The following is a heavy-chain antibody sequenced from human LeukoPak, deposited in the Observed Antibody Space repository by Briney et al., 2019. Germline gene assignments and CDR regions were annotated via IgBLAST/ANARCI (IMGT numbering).Heavy chain of an antibody. Sequence: GESLKISCKGSGYSFTTYWIGWVRQMPGKGLEWMGIINPGDSDTRYSPSFQGQVTISADNSISTAYLQWISLKASDTAMYYCARGRDSFGHPNFDYWGQGTLVTVSS. CDR3: ARGRDSFGHPNFDY. D-gene: IGHD3-3*01. V-gene: IGHV5-51*01. CDR1: GYSFTTYW. CDR2: INPGDSDT. J-gene: IGHJ4*02.